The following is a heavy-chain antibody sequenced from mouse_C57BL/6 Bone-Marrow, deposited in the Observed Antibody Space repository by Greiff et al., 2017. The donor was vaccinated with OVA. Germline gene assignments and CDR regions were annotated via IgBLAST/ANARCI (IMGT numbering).Heavy chain of an antibody. CDR1: GFTFSSYG. D-gene: IGHD2-4*01. Sequence: LVESGGDLVKPGGSLKLSCAASGFTFSSYGMSWVRQTPDKRLEWVATISSGGSYTYYPDSVKGRFTISRDNAKNTLYLQMSSLKSEDTAMYYCARHGGLRLRWYFDVWGTGTTVTVSS. CDR2: ISSGGSYT. J-gene: IGHJ1*03. CDR3: ARHGGLRLRWYFDV. V-gene: IGHV5-6*01.